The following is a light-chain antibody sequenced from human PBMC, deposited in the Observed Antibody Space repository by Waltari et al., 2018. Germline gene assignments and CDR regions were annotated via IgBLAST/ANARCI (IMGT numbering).Light chain of an antibody. CDR1: SSDVGSYNY. J-gene: IGLJ2*01. CDR3: SSYTSSSTLEV. V-gene: IGLV2-14*01. CDR2: EVS. Sequence: QSALTQPASVSGSPGQSITISCTGTSSDVGSYNYVSWYQQHPGKAPKLMIYEVSNRPSGVSNRFSGSKSCNTASRTISGLQAEDEADYYCSSYTSSSTLEVFGGGTKLTVL.